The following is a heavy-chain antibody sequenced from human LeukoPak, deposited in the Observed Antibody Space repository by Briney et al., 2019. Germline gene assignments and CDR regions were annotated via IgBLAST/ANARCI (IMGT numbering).Heavy chain of an antibody. V-gene: IGHV4-59*01. CDR1: GGSISSYY. Sequence: SETLSLTCTVSGGSISSYYWSWIRQPPGKGLEWIGYIYYSGSTNYNPSLKSRVTISVDTSKNQFSLKLSSVTAADTAVYYCARGAFLGSGWPPGDDYWGQGTLVTVSS. J-gene: IGHJ4*02. CDR3: ARGAFLGSGWPPGDDY. CDR2: IYYSGST. D-gene: IGHD6-19*01.